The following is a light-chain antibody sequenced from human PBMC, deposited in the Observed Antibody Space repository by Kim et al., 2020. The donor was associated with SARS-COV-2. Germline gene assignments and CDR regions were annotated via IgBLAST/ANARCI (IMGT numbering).Light chain of an antibody. CDR2: DDN. V-gene: IGLV1-51*01. CDR3: GTWDTSLSAGV. Sequence: GQKVTIYCSGNSSNIGSNYVSWYQQVPGTAHKLLIYDDNQRPSGIPDRFSASKSGTSATLGITGLQPGDEADYYCGTWDTSLSAGVFGGGTKLTVL. J-gene: IGLJ3*02. CDR1: SSNIGSNY.